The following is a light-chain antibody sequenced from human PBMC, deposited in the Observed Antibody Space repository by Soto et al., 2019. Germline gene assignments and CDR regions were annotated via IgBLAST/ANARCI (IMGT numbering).Light chain of an antibody. J-gene: IGLJ2*01. CDR1: SSDIGGFNY. CDR2: DVT. CDR3: CSYAGSYTVV. Sequence: QSALTQSRSVSGSPGQSVTISCTGTSSDIGGFNYVSWYQQHPGKAPKLMIHDVTKRPSGVPDRFSGSKSGNTASLTISGLQAEDDADYYCCSYAGSYTVVFGGGTKLTVL. V-gene: IGLV2-11*01.